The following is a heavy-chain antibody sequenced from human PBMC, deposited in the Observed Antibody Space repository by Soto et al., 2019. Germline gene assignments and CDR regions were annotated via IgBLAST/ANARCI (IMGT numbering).Heavy chain of an antibody. J-gene: IGHJ3*02. D-gene: IGHD2-15*01. CDR1: GFTFSSYA. CDR2: ISGSGGST. Sequence: GGSLRLSCAASGFTFSSYAMSWVRQAPGKGLEWVSAISGSGGSTYYADSVKGRFTISRDNSKNTLYLQMNSLRAEDTAVYYCAKMLGCSGGSCYSYSVAFDIWGQGTMVTVSS. CDR3: AKMLGCSGGSCYSYSVAFDI. V-gene: IGHV3-23*01.